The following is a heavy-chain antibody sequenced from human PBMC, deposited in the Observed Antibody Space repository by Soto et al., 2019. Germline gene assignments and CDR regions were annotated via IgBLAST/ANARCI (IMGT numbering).Heavy chain of an antibody. D-gene: IGHD3-3*01. J-gene: IGHJ4*02. CDR3: ARRTWRGCADY. CDR2: IGGSGGDT. V-gene: IGHV3-23*01. Sequence: EVQLLASGGGLVQPGGSLRLSCAASGFPFSSYAMSWVRQAPGKGLEWVSGIGGSGGDTFYADSVKGRFTVSRDNAENTLYLQLNSLRVEDSAIYYCARRTWRGCADYWGQGILVTVSS. CDR1: GFPFSSYA.